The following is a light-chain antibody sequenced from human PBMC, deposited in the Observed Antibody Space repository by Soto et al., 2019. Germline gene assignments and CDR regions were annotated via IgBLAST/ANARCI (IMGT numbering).Light chain of an antibody. CDR1: QSISSW. CDR2: KAS. J-gene: IGKJ4*01. Sequence: IKMNQSPSALSATVGDRVTITCRASQSISSWLARYQQKPGKAPKLLIYKASSLESGVPSRFSGSGSGTEFTLTISSLQPDDFATYYCQQYNSYSSFGGGSKVDIK. V-gene: IGKV1-5*03. CDR3: QQYNSYSS.